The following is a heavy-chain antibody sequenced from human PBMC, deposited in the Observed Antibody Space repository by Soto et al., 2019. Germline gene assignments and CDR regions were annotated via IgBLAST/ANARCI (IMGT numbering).Heavy chain of an antibody. CDR2: TYHSGTT. J-gene: IGHJ5*02. V-gene: IGHV4-4*02. CDR3: AREVNSSPARGPNWFDP. D-gene: IGHD6-13*01. CDR1: GDSINNSHW. Sequence: QVQLQESGPGLVQPSGTLSLTCAVSGDSINNSHWWSWVRQTPGKGLEWIGETYHSGTTNYSPSIKTRFTISIDKSKNQFSLKMNSVTAADTAVYYCAREVNSSPARGPNWFDPWGQGTLVTVSS.